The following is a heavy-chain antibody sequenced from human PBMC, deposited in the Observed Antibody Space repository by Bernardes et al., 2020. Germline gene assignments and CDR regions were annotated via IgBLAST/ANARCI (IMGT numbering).Heavy chain of an antibody. CDR2: ISGSGGST. CDR1: GFTFSSYA. Sequence: GSLRRSCAASGFTFSSYAMSWVRQAPGKGLEWVSAISGSGGSTYYADSVKGRFTISRDNSKNTLYLQMNSLRAEDTAVYYCAKVPARIMITFGGVPLDWYFDLWGRGTLVTVSS. J-gene: IGHJ2*01. CDR3: AKVPARIMITFGGVPLDWYFDL. V-gene: IGHV3-23*01. D-gene: IGHD3-16*01.